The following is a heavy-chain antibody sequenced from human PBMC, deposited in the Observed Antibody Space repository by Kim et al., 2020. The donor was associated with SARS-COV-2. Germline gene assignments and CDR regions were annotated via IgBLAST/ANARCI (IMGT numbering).Heavy chain of an antibody. J-gene: IGHJ6*02. CDR3: TRDGGMDV. CDR2: SSTI. V-gene: IGHV3-48*02. Sequence: SSTIYYADSVKGRFTISRDNAKNSLYLQMNSLRDGDTAVYYCTRDGGMDVWGQGTTVTVSS.